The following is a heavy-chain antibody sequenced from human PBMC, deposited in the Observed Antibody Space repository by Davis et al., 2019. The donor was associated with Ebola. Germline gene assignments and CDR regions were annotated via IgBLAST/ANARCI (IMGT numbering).Heavy chain of an antibody. D-gene: IGHD3-3*01. CDR2: IYHSGST. V-gene: IGHV4-59*01. CDR3: ARVGRSGYYNYYYYYGMDV. CDR1: GGSISSYY. Sequence: GSLRLSCTVSGGSISSYYWSWIRQPPGKGLEWIGYIYHSGSTNYNPSLKSRVTISVDTSKNQFSLKLSSVTAAVTPVYYCARVGRSGYYNYYYYYGMDVWGQGTTVTVSS. J-gene: IGHJ6*02.